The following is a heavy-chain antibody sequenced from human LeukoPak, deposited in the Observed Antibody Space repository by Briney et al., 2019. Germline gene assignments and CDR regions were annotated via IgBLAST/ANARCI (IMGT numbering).Heavy chain of an antibody. V-gene: IGHV4-4*07. CDR1: GGSISSYY. J-gene: IGHJ5*02. Sequence: SETLSLTCTVSGGSISSYYWSWIRQPAGKGLEWIGRIYSSGSTNYNPSLKSRVTMSVDTSKNQFSLKLSSVTAADTAVYYCARRYKWFGELRVYWFDPWGQGTLVTVSS. CDR2: IYSSGST. D-gene: IGHD3-10*01. CDR3: ARRYKWFGELRVYWFDP.